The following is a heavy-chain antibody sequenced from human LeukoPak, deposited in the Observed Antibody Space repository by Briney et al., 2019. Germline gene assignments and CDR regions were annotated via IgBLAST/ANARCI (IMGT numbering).Heavy chain of an antibody. CDR1: GYTLTELS. V-gene: IGHV1-24*01. CDR2: FDPEDGET. CDR3: ATRSYYDSSGSGGAFDI. Sequence: ASVKVSCKVSGYTLTELSMHWVRQAPGKGLEWMGGFDPEDGETIYAQKFQGRATMTEDTSTDTAYMELSSLRSEDTAVYYCATRSYYDSSGSGGAFDIWGQGTMVTVSS. J-gene: IGHJ3*02. D-gene: IGHD3-22*01.